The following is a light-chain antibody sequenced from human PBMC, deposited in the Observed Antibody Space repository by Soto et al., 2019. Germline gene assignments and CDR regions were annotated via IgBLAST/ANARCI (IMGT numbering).Light chain of an antibody. CDR2: DVS. V-gene: IGLV2-23*02. Sequence: QSALTQPASVSGSPGQSITISCTGTSSDVGSYNLVSWYQQHPGKVPKVIIYDVSQRPSGVSNRFSGSKSGNTAYLTISGLQAEDEADYYCCSYVGRSPHVVFGGGTKATVL. CDR1: SSDVGSYNL. J-gene: IGLJ2*01. CDR3: CSYVGRSPHVV.